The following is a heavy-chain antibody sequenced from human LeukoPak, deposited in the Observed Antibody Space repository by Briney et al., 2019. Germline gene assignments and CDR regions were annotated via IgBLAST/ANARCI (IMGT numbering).Heavy chain of an antibody. CDR1: GFTFSSYG. D-gene: IGHD3-9*01. Sequence: PGGSLRLSCAASGFTFSSYGMHWVRQAPGKGLEWVSYISSSGSTIYYADSVKGRFTISRDDAKNSLYLQMNSLRAEDTAVYYCARDRVLRYFDWLSSPFDPWGQGTLVTVSS. J-gene: IGHJ5*02. V-gene: IGHV3-48*04. CDR3: ARDRVLRYFDWLSSPFDP. CDR2: ISSSGSTI.